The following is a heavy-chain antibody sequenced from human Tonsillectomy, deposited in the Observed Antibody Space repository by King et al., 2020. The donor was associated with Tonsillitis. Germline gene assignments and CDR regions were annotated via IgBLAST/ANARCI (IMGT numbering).Heavy chain of an antibody. CDR1: GFTFSSDA. CDR2: IRGSGGNT. V-gene: IGHV3-23*04. Sequence: VQLVESGGGLVQPGGSLRLSCAASGFTFSSDAMSWVRQAPGKGLEWVSAIRGSGGNTYYADSVKGRFTTSRDNSKNPLYLQMNSLRAEETAVYYCAKPHGTARRDYWGQGTLVTVSS. J-gene: IGHJ4*02. D-gene: IGHD6-6*01. CDR3: AKPHGTARRDY.